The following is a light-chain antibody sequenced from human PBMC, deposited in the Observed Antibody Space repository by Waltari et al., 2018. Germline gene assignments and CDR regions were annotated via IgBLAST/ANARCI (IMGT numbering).Light chain of an antibody. CDR3: QHYVRLPAT. CDR1: HSFSRA. Sequence: EIVLTQSPXXLSSXXGXXVXXXFRASHSFSRALAWYQQKPGQAPRLLIFCASNRATGSPDRFSGSGSETDFSLTISRLDPEDFAVYYCQHYVRLPATFGRGTKVEIK. V-gene: IGKV3-20*01. CDR2: CAS. J-gene: IGKJ1*01.